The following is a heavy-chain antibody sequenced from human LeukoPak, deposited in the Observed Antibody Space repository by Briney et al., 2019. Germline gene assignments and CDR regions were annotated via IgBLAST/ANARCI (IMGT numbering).Heavy chain of an antibody. CDR3: ARDHSGKWDLLSGWWFDR. CDR1: GYTFTNNW. CDR2: INPNGGYT. Sequence: GASVKLSCKASGYTFTNNWMHWVRQAPGQGLEWGGIINPNGGYTAYAQKFQGRVTLTRDMSTTSVYMELTSLRAEDTAVYYCARDHSGKWDLLSGWWFDRWGQGTLVTVSS. V-gene: IGHV1-46*01. D-gene: IGHD1-26*01. J-gene: IGHJ5*02.